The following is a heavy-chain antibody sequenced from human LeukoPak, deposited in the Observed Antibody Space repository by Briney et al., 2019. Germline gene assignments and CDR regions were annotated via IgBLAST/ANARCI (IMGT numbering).Heavy chain of an antibody. CDR3: ARDNSSDSISPFFDY. Sequence: PSETLSLTCAVYGGSFSGYYWSWIRQPPGKGLEWIGEINHSGSTNYNPSLKSRVTISVDTSKNQFSLKLSSVTAADTAVYYCARDNSSDSISPFFDYWGQGTLVTVSS. J-gene: IGHJ4*02. CDR1: GGSFSGYY. V-gene: IGHV4-34*01. D-gene: IGHD1-20*01. CDR2: INHSGST.